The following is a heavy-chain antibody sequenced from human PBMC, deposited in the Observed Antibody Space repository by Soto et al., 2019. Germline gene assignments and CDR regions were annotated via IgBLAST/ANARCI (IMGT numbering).Heavy chain of an antibody. D-gene: IGHD6-13*01. V-gene: IGHV4-59*01. CDR1: GGSISSYY. J-gene: IGHJ4*02. Sequence: PSETLSLTCTVSGGSISSYYWSWIRQPPGKGLEWIGYIYYSGSTNYNPPLKSRVTISVDTSKNQFSLKLSSVTAADTAVYYCARYSSSWLLFDYWGQGTLVTVSS. CDR3: ARYSSSWLLFDY. CDR2: IYYSGST.